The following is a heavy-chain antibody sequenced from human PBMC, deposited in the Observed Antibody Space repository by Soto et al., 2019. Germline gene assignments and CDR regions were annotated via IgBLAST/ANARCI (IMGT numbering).Heavy chain of an antibody. D-gene: IGHD2-21*02. CDR3: ARDRGYCGGDCYSHYYYGMDV. CDR2: ISSSISYI. V-gene: IGHV3-21*01. Sequence: GGSLRLSCAASGFTFSSYSMNWVRQAPGKGLEWVSSISSSISYIYYADSVKGRFTISRDNAKNSLYLQMNSLRAEDTAVYYCARDRGYCGGDCYSHYYYGMDVWGQGTRVTVSS. CDR1: GFTFSSYS. J-gene: IGHJ6*02.